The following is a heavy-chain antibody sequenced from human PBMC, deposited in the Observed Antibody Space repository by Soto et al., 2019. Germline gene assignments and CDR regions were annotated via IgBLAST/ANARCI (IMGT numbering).Heavy chain of an antibody. J-gene: IGHJ3*02. CDR1: GFTFSSYA. V-gene: IGHV3-23*04. CDR3: AKFYCISTMCQAPAAKSTGGFEI. D-gene: IGHD2-2*01. Sequence: EPQLVESGGGLGHPGGSLRLSCAASGFTFSSYAMSWLRQAPGKGLELVAAISGSGVSTYYADSVRGRSTISRDNSKKTVDLQMNSLRAEDTAVYYCAKFYCISTMCQAPAAKSTGGFEIWGQGTLVTVSS. CDR2: ISGSGVST.